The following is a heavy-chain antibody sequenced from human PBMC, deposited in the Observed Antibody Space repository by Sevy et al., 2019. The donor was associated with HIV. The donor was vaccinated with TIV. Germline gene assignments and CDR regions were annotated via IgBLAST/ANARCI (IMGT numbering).Heavy chain of an antibody. Sequence: GEALKISCAASGFTFSDYYMSWIRQATGKGLEWVSYISSSGSTIYYADSVKGRFTISRDNAKNSLYLQMNSLRAEDTAVYYCARDKSYYYYGMDVWGQGTTVTVSS. CDR2: ISSSGSTI. V-gene: IGHV3-11*01. CDR1: GFTFSDYY. J-gene: IGHJ6*02. CDR3: ARDKSYYYYGMDV.